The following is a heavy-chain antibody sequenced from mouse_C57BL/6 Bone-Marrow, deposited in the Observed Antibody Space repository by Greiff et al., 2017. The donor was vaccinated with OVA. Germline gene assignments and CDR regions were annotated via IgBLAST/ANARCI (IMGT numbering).Heavy chain of an antibody. J-gene: IGHJ1*03. CDR2: IYPRSGNT. CDR1: GYTFTSYG. Sequence: QVQLQQSGAELARPGASVKLSCKASGYTFTSYGISWVKQRTGQGLEWIGEIYPRSGNTYYNEKFKGKATLTADKSSSTAYMELRSLTSEDSAVYFCARCDYRSDWYFDVWGTGTTVTVSS. CDR3: ARCDYRSDWYFDV. V-gene: IGHV1-81*01. D-gene: IGHD2-4*01.